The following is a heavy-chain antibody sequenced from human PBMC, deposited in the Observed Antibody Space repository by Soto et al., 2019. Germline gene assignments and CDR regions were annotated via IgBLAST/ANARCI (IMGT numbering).Heavy chain of an antibody. D-gene: IGHD1-20*01. J-gene: IGHJ4*02. CDR1: GFTFDDYA. CDR3: ARERGRITDY. Sequence: EVQLVESGGVVVQPGGSLRLSCAASGFTFDDYAMHWVRQTPGKSLEWVSLITWDGGSTFYANSVRGRFTISRDNNKHSLYLQMSSLRTEDTALYYCARERGRITDYWGQGTLVTVSS. CDR2: ITWDGGST. V-gene: IGHV3-43*01.